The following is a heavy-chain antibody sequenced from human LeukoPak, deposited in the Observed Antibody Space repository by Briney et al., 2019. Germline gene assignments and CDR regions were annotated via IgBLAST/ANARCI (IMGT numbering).Heavy chain of an antibody. Sequence: PSETLSLTCTVSGGSISSYYWSWIRQPPGKGLEWIGYIYYSGSTNYNPSLKSRVTISVDTPKNQFSLKLSSVTAADTAVYYCARDAPIRGYSHGGFYYMDVWGKGTTVTVSS. CDR3: ARDAPIRGYSHGGFYYMDV. D-gene: IGHD5-18*01. CDR1: GGSISSYY. V-gene: IGHV4-59*01. J-gene: IGHJ6*03. CDR2: IYYSGST.